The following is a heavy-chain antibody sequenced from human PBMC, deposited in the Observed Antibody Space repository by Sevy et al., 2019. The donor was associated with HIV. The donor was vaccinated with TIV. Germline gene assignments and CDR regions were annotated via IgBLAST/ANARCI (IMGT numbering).Heavy chain of an antibody. CDR1: GFTFSTYG. D-gene: IGHD3-3*01. CDR2: ISSSSSYI. Sequence: GGSLRLSCVASGFTFSTYGMNWVRQAPGKGLEWVSSISSSSSYIYYVDSVKGRFTISRDNAKNSLYLQMNSLRAEDTAVYYCARDLRNYDFWSGSTYMDVWGKGTTVTVSS. CDR3: ARDLRNYDFWSGSTYMDV. J-gene: IGHJ6*03. V-gene: IGHV3-21*01.